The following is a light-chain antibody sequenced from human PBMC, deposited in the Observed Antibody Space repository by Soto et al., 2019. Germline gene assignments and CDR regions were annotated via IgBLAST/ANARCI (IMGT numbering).Light chain of an antibody. J-gene: IGKJ2*01. Sequence: ETVVTQSPATLSVSPGDRATLSCRASQSVGFNLAWYQQKPGQAPRLLIFGTSTRATGIPARFSGFGSGTEFTLAISSLQSEDFAVYYCLQYNDWPYTFGQGTKLEIK. CDR2: GTS. CDR1: QSVGFN. V-gene: IGKV3-15*01. CDR3: LQYNDWPYT.